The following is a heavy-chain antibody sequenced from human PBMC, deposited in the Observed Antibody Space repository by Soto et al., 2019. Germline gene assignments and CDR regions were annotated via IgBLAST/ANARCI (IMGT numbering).Heavy chain of an antibody. Sequence: GALRLSCAASGFTFSSYWMSWVRQAPGKGLEWVANIKQDGSEKYYVDSVKGRFTISRDNAKNSLYLQMNSLRAEDTAVYYCASRGLLWFGEFPGYYFDYWGQGTLVTVSS. CDR2: IKQDGSEK. V-gene: IGHV3-7*01. CDR3: ASRGLLWFGEFPGYYFDY. D-gene: IGHD3-10*01. J-gene: IGHJ4*02. CDR1: GFTFSSYW.